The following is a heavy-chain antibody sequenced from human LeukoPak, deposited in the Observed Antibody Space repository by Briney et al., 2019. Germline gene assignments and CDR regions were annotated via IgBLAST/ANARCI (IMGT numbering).Heavy chain of an antibody. J-gene: IGHJ4*02. D-gene: IGHD5-12*01. Sequence: QAGGSLRLSCAASGFSFSTYSMIWVRQAPGKGLEWVSSVSGTSEYIYYADSVRGRFTISRDNAKNTVYLQMNSLRAEDTAVYYCARDLGGYRDYWGQGTLVTVSS. CDR2: VSGTSEYI. CDR1: GFSFSTYS. V-gene: IGHV3-21*06. CDR3: ARDLGGYRDY.